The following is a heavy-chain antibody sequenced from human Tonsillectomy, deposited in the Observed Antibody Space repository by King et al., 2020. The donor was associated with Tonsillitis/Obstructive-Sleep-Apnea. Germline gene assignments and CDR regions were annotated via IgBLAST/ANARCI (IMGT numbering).Heavy chain of an antibody. V-gene: IGHV4-39*01. CDR1: GGSISSSSYY. Sequence: MQLQESGPGLVKPSETLSLTCTVSGGSISSSSYYWGWIRPPPGKGLEWIGSIYYSGSTYYNPSLKSRVTISVDTSKNQFSLKLSSVTAADTAVYYCASSSAARPGFDYWGQGTLVTVSS. J-gene: IGHJ4*02. D-gene: IGHD6-6*01. CDR3: ASSSAARPGFDY. CDR2: IYYSGST.